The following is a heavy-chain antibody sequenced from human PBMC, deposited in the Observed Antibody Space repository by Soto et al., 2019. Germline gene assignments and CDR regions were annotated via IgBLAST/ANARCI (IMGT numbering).Heavy chain of an antibody. CDR3: ARTPIVVVPAEDNFDY. Sequence: GASVKVSCKASGYTFTSYGISWVRQAPGQGLEWMGWISAYNGNTNYAQKLQGRVTMTTDTSTSTAYMELSSLRSDDTAVYYCARTPIVVVPAEDNFDYWGQGTLVTVYS. J-gene: IGHJ4*02. D-gene: IGHD2-2*01. V-gene: IGHV1-18*01. CDR2: ISAYNGNT. CDR1: GYTFTSYG.